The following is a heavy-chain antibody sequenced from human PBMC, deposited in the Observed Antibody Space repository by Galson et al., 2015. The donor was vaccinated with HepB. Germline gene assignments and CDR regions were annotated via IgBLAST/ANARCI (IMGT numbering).Heavy chain of an antibody. V-gene: IGHV1-18*01. CDR1: GYTFTSYG. D-gene: IGHD3-22*01. CDR2: ISAYNGNT. CDR3: ARAPEYYYDSSGYGRYFDL. Sequence: SVKVSCKASGYTFTSYGISWVRQAPGQGLEWIGWISAYNGNTNYAQKLQGRVTMTTDTSTSTAYMELRSLRSDDTAVYYCARAPEYYYDSSGYGRYFDLWGRGTLVTVSS. J-gene: IGHJ2*01.